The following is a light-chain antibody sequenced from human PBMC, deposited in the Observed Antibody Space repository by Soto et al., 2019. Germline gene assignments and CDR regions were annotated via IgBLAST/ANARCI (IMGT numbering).Light chain of an antibody. CDR2: GAS. Sequence: EIVMTQSPATLSVSPGERATLSCRASQSVSSNLAWYQQKPGQAPSLLISGASARATGVPSRFSGSGSGTEFTLTSISLQSEDFAVYYCQHYNNWPFTFCQGTKLEI. CDR1: QSVSSN. CDR3: QHYNNWPFT. V-gene: IGKV3-15*01. J-gene: IGKJ2*01.